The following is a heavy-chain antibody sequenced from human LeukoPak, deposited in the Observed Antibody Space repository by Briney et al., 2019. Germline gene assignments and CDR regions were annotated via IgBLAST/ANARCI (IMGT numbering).Heavy chain of an antibody. J-gene: IGHJ6*04. CDR2: ISYDGSNK. D-gene: IGHD6-13*01. V-gene: IGHV3-30*18. CDR1: GFTFSSYA. Sequence: GGSLRLSCAASGFTFSSYAMSWVRQAPGKGLEWVAVISYDGSNKYYADSVKGRFTISRDNSKNTLYLQMNSLRAEDTAVYYCAKDEYSSSWYYYYYGMDVWGKGTTVTVSS. CDR3: AKDEYSSSWYYYYYGMDV.